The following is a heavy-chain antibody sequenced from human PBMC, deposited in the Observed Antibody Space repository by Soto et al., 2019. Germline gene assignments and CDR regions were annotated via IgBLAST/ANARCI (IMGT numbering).Heavy chain of an antibody. J-gene: IGHJ6*02. D-gene: IGHD3-3*01. CDR3: ARDQKATIFGVVIPGQSMDV. CDR2: IIPIFGTA. Sequence: GASVNVSCKASVGTFSSYAISCVRQAPGQWLEWMGGIIPIFGTANYAQKFQGRVTITADESTGTAYMELSSLRSEDTAVYYCARDQKATIFGVVIPGQSMDVWGQGTTVTVSS. CDR1: VGTFSSYA. V-gene: IGHV1-69*13.